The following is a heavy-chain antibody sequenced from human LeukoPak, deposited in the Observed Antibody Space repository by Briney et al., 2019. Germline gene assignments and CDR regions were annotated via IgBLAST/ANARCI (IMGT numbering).Heavy chain of an antibody. CDR2: VYYSGSA. D-gene: IGHD3-10*01. CDR1: GGSISSGGYY. Sequence: SETLSLTCTVSGGSISSGGYYWSWIRQHPGKGLEWIGYVYYSGSAYYNPSLKSRVTISVDTSENQFSLKLSSVTAADTAVYYCARVNYGSATKEDYWGQGTLVTVSS. V-gene: IGHV4-31*03. CDR3: ARVNYGSATKEDY. J-gene: IGHJ4*02.